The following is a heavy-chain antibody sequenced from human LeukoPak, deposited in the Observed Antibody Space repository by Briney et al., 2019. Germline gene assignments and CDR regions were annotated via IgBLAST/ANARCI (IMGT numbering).Heavy chain of an antibody. D-gene: IGHD6-13*01. CDR2: FYHGGST. Sequence: PSETLSLTCTVSGYSISTGYYWDWIRQPPGKGLEWIGTFYHGGSTYYNPSLKSRVTISVDTSKNQFSLKLSSVTAADTAVYYCARVRIGAAMGTYYYYYMDVWGKGTTVTVSS. J-gene: IGHJ6*03. CDR1: GYSISTGYY. V-gene: IGHV4-38-2*02. CDR3: ARVRIGAAMGTYYYYYMDV.